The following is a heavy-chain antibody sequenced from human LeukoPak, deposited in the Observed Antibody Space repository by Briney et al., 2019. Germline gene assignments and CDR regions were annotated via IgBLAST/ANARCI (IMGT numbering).Heavy chain of an antibody. CDR1: GFTFDDYA. CDR2: ISWNSGSI. CDR3: AKDLSAVAGPFDY. V-gene: IGHV3-9*01. D-gene: IGHD6-19*01. J-gene: IGHJ4*02. Sequence: GRSLRLSCAASGFTFDDYAMHWVRQAPGKGLEWVSGISWNSGSIGYADSVKGRFTISRDNAKNSLYLQMNSLRAEDTALYYCAKDLSAVAGPFDYWGQGTLVTVSS.